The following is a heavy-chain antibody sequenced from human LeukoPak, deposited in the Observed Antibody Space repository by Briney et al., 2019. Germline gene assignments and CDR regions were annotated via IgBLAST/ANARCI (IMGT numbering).Heavy chain of an antibody. CDR2: IKQDGSEK. J-gene: IGHJ4*02. CDR3: ARDSRGAFDY. Sequence: GSLRLSCAASGFPFSSYWMSWVRQAPGKGLEWVANIKQDGSEKYYVDSVKGRFTISRDNAKNSLYLQMNSLRAEDTAVYYCARDSRGAFDYWGQGTLVTVSS. D-gene: IGHD3-10*01. CDR1: GFPFSSYW. V-gene: IGHV3-7*01.